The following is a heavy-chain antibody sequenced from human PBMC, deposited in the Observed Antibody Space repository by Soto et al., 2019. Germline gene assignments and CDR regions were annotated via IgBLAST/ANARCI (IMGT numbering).Heavy chain of an antibody. CDR3: ARGWEMTKVTTAQLDY. CDR1: GGSISSGGYY. V-gene: IGHV4-31*03. CDR2: IYYSGST. D-gene: IGHD4-4*01. Sequence: SRTCTVSGGSISSGGYYWSWIRQHPGKGLEWIGYIYYSGSTYYNPSLKSRVIISVDTSKNQFSLKLSSVTAADTAVYYCARGWEMTKVTTAQLDYWGQGPLVTVSS. J-gene: IGHJ4*02.